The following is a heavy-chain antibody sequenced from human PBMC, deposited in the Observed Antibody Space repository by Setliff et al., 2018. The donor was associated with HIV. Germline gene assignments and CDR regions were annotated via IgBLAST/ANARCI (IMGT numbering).Heavy chain of an antibody. Sequence: HPGGSLRLSCGASGFTFNNYGMHWVRRAPGKGLEWVASISYHERDTFYADSVKGRFTISRDNSKNMLYLQMNSLTTEDTAVYYCAKPTTVVTSYYFDSWGQGTQVTVSS. J-gene: IGHJ4*02. V-gene: IGHV3-30*18. CDR3: AKPTTVVTSYYFDS. D-gene: IGHD4-17*01. CDR2: ISYHERDT. CDR1: GFTFNNYG.